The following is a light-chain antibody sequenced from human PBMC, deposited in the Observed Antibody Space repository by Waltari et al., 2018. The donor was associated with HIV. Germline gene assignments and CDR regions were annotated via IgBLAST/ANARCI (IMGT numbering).Light chain of an antibody. CDR1: QDISNY. J-gene: IGKJ4*01. V-gene: IGKV1-33*01. CDR3: QQYDNLPLT. Sequence: DIQMTQSPSSLSASVGDRVTITCQASQDISNYLNWYQQKLGKAPKLLIYDASNLETGVPSRFSGSGSGTDFTFTISSLQPEDIATYFCQQYDNLPLTFGGGTKVEIE. CDR2: DAS.